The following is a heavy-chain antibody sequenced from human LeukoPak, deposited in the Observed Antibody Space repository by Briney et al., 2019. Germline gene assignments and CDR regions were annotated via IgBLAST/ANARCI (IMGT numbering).Heavy chain of an antibody. J-gene: IGHJ4*02. Sequence: ASVKVSCKASGYTXTGYDIYWVRQAPGQGLEWMGWINPNSGGTDYTQKFQGRVTMTRDTSISTAYMELSRLRSDDTAVFYCARGYSYASFDYWGQGTLVTVSS. CDR2: INPNSGGT. CDR3: ARGYSYASFDY. D-gene: IGHD5-18*01. V-gene: IGHV1-2*02. CDR1: GYTXTGYD.